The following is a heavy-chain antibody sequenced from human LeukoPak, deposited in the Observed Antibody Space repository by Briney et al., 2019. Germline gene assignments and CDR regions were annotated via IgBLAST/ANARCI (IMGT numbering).Heavy chain of an antibody. CDR3: ARDSDYGDHDY. J-gene: IGHJ4*02. D-gene: IGHD4-17*01. CDR1: GFTFSSYS. Sequence: GGSLRLSCAASGFTFSSYSMNWVRQAPGKGLEWVSSISSSSSYIYYADPVKGRFTISRDNAKNSLYLQMNSLRAEDTAVYYCARDSDYGDHDYWGQGTLVTVSS. CDR2: ISSSSSYI. V-gene: IGHV3-21*01.